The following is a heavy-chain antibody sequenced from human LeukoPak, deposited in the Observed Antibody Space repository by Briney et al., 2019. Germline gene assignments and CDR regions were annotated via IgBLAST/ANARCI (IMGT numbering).Heavy chain of an antibody. CDR2: IYSGGDT. D-gene: IGHD3-10*01. J-gene: IGHJ4*02. CDR3: VRAGHHSGSTDELFLPFDY. Sequence: GGSLRLSCVTTGFTIRRSYMSWVRQAAGKGLEWVSVIYSGGDTIHADSVKGRFSISRDSSNVYLQMNSLRPEDTAVYYCVRAGHHSGSTDELFLPFDYWGQGTRVTVSS. V-gene: IGHV3-53*01. CDR1: GFTIRRSY.